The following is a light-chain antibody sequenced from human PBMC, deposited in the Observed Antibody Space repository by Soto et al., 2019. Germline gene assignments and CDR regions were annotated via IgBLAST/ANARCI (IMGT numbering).Light chain of an antibody. CDR3: QSYDTSLSVYV. CDR2: GST. V-gene: IGLV1-40*01. J-gene: IGLJ1*01. CDR1: SSNIGAGYD. Sequence: QSVLTQPPSVSGAPGQRVTISCTGSSSNIGAGYDVHWFQQFPGTAPKLLIYGSTNRPSGVPDRFSGSKSGTSASLAITGLQAEDEADYYCQSYDTSLSVYVFGTGTKLTVL.